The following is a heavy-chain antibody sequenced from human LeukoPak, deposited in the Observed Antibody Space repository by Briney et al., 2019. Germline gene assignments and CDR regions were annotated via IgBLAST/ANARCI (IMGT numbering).Heavy chain of an antibody. V-gene: IGHV4-34*01. J-gene: IGHJ4*02. Sequence: PSETLSLTCAVYGGSFSGYYWSWIRQPPGKGLEWIGEINHSGSTNYNPSLKSRVTISVDTSKNQFSLKLSSVTAADTAVYYCASSTIFGVVRGGLADYWGQGTLVTVSS. D-gene: IGHD3-3*01. CDR1: GGSFSGYY. CDR2: INHSGST. CDR3: ASSTIFGVVRGGLADY.